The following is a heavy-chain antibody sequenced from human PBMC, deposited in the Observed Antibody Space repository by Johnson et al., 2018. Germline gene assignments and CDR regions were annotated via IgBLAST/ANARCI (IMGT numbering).Heavy chain of an antibody. V-gene: IGHV1-69*01. D-gene: IGHD2-2*01. CDR2: IIPIFGTA. CDR1: GGTFSSYA. Sequence: HLVESGAEVKKPGSSVKVSCKASGGTFSSYAISWVRQAPGQGLEWMGGIIPIFGTANYAQKFQGRVTITADEATSTAYMERSSLRSEDTAVYYCAGEGRDIVVVPAAHNPHYYGMDVWGQGTTVTVSS. CDR3: AGEGRDIVVVPAAHNPHYYGMDV. J-gene: IGHJ6*02.